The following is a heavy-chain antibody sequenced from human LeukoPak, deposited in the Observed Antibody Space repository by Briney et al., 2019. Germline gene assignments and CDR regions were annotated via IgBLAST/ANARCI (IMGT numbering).Heavy chain of an antibody. J-gene: IGHJ2*01. CDR1: GGSISSSSYS. D-gene: IGHD6-6*01. CDR3: ARGIRWSSSSFWYFDL. CDR2: IYYSGST. V-gene: IGHV4-39*07. Sequence: SETLSLTCTVSGGSISSSSYSWGWIRQPPGKGLEWIGNIYYSGSTFYNPSLKSRVTISVDKSKNQFSLKLSSVTAADTAVYYCARGIRWSSSSFWYFDLWGRGTLVTVSS.